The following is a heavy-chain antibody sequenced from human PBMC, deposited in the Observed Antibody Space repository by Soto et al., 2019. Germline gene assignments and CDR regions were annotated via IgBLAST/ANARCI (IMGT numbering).Heavy chain of an antibody. CDR2: IYYSGST. D-gene: IGHD3-22*01. V-gene: IGHV4-30-4*01. J-gene: IGHJ4*02. Sequence: SETLSLTCTVSGGSISSGDYYWSWIRQPPGKGLEWIGYIYYSGSTYYNPSLKSRVTISVDTSKNQFSLKLSSVTAADTAVYYCASTSPYYYDSSGYPDWGQGTLVTVSS. CDR1: GGSISSGDYY. CDR3: ASTSPYYYDSSGYPD.